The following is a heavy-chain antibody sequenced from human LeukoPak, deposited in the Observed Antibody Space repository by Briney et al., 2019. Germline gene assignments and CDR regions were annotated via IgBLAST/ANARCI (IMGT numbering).Heavy chain of an antibody. CDR3: ARGENYDSSGQVGNWFDP. CDR2: INPNSGGT. CDR1: GYTFTDYY. D-gene: IGHD3-22*01. Sequence: GASVKVSCKASGYTFTDYYMHWVRQAPGQGLEWMGWINPNSGGTNYAQKFQGRVTMTRDTSISTAYMELSRLRSDDTAVYYCARGENYDSSGQVGNWFDPWGQGTLVTVSS. V-gene: IGHV1-2*02. J-gene: IGHJ5*02.